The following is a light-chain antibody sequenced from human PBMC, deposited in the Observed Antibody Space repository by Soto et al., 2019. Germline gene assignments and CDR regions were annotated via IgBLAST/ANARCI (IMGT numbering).Light chain of an antibody. CDR1: QSISTW. CDR2: DAS. V-gene: IGKV1-5*01. Sequence: DIQMTQSPSTLSASVGDRVTITCRASQSISTWLAWYQQKPGKAPKILIYDASSLESGVPSRFSGSGSGTEFTLTISSLQPDDFATYYCQHYNSYPITFGQGTRLEIK. J-gene: IGKJ5*01. CDR3: QHYNSYPIT.